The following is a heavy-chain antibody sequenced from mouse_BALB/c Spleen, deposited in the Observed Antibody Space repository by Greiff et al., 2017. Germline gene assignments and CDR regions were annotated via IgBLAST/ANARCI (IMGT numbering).Heavy chain of an antibody. CDR2: IYPGDGDT. V-gene: IGHV1-82*01. CDR1: GYAFSSSW. Sequence: QVQLQQSGPELVKPGASVKISCKASGYAFSSSWMNWVKQRPGQGLEWIGRIYPGDGDTNYNGKFKGKATLTADKSSSTAYMQLSSLTSVDSAVYFCARGALFYYAMDYWGQGTSVTVSS. J-gene: IGHJ4*01. CDR3: ARGALFYYAMDY.